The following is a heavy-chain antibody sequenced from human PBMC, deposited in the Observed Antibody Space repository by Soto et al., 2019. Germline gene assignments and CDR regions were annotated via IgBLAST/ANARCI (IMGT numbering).Heavy chain of an antibody. J-gene: IGHJ4*02. D-gene: IGHD6-13*01. Sequence: QVQLVESGGGVVQPGRSLRLSCAASGFTFSSYAMHWVRQAPGKGLEWVAVISYDGSNKYYADSVKGRFTISRDNSKNTLYLQMNSLRAEGTAVYYCARCSSWYGYFDYWGQGTLVTVSS. CDR2: ISYDGSNK. CDR1: GFTFSSYA. V-gene: IGHV3-30-3*01. CDR3: ARCSSWYGYFDY.